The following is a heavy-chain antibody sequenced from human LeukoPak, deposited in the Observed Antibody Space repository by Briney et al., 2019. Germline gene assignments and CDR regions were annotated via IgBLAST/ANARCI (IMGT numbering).Heavy chain of an antibody. V-gene: IGHV3-30*18. CDR2: ISYDGSNK. CDR3: AKSAYCGGDCYSFDY. D-gene: IGHD2-21*02. CDR1: GFTFSSYG. Sequence: GGSLRLSCAASGFTFSSYGMHWVRQAPGKGLEWVAVISYDGSNKYYADSVKGRFTISRDNSKNTLYLQMNSLRAEDTAVYYRAKSAYCGGDCYSFDYWGQGTLVTVSS. J-gene: IGHJ4*02.